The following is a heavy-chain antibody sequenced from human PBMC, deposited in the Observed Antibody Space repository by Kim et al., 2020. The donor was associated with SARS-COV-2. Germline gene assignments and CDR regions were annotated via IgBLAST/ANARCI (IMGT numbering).Heavy chain of an antibody. J-gene: IGHJ6*02. CDR2: ST. V-gene: IGHV4-34*01. CDR3: ARGEDYGMDV. Sequence: STNSNPSLKGRVTISVDTSKNQFSLKLSSVTAADTAVYYCARGEDYGMDVWGQGTTVTVSS.